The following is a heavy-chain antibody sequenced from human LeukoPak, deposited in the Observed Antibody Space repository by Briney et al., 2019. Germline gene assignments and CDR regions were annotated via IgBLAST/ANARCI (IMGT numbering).Heavy chain of an antibody. CDR2: ISGRDDST. CDR1: PFSFSNYA. D-gene: IGHD3-9*01. V-gene: IGHV3-23*01. Sequence: GGSLRLSCAASPFSFSNYAISWVRQVPGKGLEWVSAISGRDDSTYYADSVKGRFTISRDTSKNTLYLQMNSLRAEDTAVYYCAKWGDYDVLTGYYDSDYWGQGTLVTVSS. CDR3: AKWGDYDVLTGYYDSDY. J-gene: IGHJ4*02.